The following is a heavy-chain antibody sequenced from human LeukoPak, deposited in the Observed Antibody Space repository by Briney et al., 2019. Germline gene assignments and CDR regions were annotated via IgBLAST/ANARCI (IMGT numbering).Heavy chain of an antibody. CDR3: ARAPPYCSSTSCRFDP. D-gene: IGHD2-2*01. CDR1: GGSISSYY. J-gene: IGHJ5*02. V-gene: IGHV4-59*01. CDR2: IYYSGRT. Sequence: SETLSLTCTVPGGSISSYYWSWIRQPPGKGLEWIGYIYYSGRTNYNPSLKSRVTISVDTSKNQFSLKLSSVTAADTAVYYCARAPPYCSSTSCRFDPWGQGTLVTVSS.